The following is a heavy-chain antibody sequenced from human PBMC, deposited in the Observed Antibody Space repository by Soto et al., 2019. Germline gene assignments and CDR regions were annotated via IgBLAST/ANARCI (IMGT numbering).Heavy chain of an antibody. CDR2: IYYSAST. Sequence: SETLSLTCTVSGGSISSADYHWTWIRQFPGKGLEWIGAIYYSASTYYNPSLESRITISLDTSKNQFSLRLTSATAADTAVYYCARDSRTPSGGMDVWGQGTTVTVSS. V-gene: IGHV4-30-4*01. CDR3: ARDSRTPSGGMDV. J-gene: IGHJ6*02. CDR1: GGSISSADYH.